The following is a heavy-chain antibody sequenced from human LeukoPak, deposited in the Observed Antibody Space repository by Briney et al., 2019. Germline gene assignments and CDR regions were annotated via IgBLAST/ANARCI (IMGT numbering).Heavy chain of an antibody. D-gene: IGHD2-2*01. CDR1: GGSFSGYY. J-gene: IGHJ4*02. Sequence: SETLSLTCAVYGGSFSGYYWSWVRQPPGKGLEWIGEINHSGSTNYNPSLKSRVTISVDTSKNQFSLKLSSVTAADTAVYYCARGGARYCSSTSCPLLDYWGQGTLVTVSS. V-gene: IGHV4-34*01. CDR2: INHSGST. CDR3: ARGGARYCSSTSCPLLDY.